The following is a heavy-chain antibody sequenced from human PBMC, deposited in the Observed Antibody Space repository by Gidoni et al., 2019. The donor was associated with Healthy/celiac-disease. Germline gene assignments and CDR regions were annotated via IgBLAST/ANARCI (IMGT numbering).Heavy chain of an antibody. CDR2: ISYDGSNK. V-gene: IGHV3-30-3*01. CDR1: GFTFSRSA. D-gene: IGHD1-1*01. CDR3: ARVGGGGLGLERSSPPTRRHGMDV. J-gene: IGHJ6*02. Sequence: QVQLVESGGGVVQPGRSLRLSCPSSGFTFSRSARHWVLQATGKGLVWVAVISYDGSNKYYADSGKGRFTISRDNSKNTLYLQMNSLRAEDTAVYYCARVGGGGLGLERSSPPTRRHGMDVWGQGTTVTVSS.